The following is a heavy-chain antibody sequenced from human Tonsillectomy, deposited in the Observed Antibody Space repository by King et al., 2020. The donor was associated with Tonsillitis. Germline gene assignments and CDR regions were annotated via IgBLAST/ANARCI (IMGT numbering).Heavy chain of an antibody. CDR3: AKDSYASGGYFRGVGY. CDR1: GFTFDDYA. Sequence: VQLVESGGGVVQPGGSLRLSCAASGFTFDDYAMHWVRQAPGKGLEWVSLISGHGCSTYYADSVKGRFTISRDNSRSSLYRQMNILRTEDTAFYYCAKDSYASGGYFRGVGYWGQGTLVTVSS. V-gene: IGHV3-43*02. D-gene: IGHD3-10*01. CDR2: ISGHGCST. J-gene: IGHJ4*02.